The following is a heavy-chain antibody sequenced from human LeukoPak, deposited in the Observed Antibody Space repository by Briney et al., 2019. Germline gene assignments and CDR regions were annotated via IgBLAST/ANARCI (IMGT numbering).Heavy chain of an antibody. J-gene: IGHJ4*02. CDR1: GFTFSSSA. CDR2: IRGSGGST. D-gene: IGHD1-26*01. V-gene: IGHV3-23*01. Sequence: PGGSLRLSCAASGFTFSSSAMSWVRQAPGKGLQWVSAIRGSGGSTYYADSVKGRFTISRDNSKNTLYLQMNSLRAEDTAVYYCARDSGTYYPIFDCWGQGALDTVSS. CDR3: ARDSGTYYPIFDC.